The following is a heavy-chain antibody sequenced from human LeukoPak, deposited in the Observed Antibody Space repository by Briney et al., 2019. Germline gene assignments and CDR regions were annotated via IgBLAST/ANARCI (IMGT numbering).Heavy chain of an antibody. D-gene: IGHD3-22*01. Sequence: GGSLRLSCEASGVTLSRHWMHWVRQAPGEGLMWDARIYGDGDTTIYAESVKGRFTISRDHVKNTMYLQMNSLRAEDTAVYYCARDPLSWADYYDSSGSYYFDYWGQGTLVTVSS. V-gene: IGHV3-74*01. CDR3: ARDPLSWADYYDSSGSYYFDY. CDR1: GVTLSRHW. J-gene: IGHJ4*02. CDR2: IYGDGDTT.